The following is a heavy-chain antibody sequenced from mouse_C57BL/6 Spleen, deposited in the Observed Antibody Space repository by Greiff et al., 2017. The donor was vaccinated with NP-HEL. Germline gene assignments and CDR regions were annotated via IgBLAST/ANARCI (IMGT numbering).Heavy chain of an antibody. CDR2: IYPGDGDT. Sequence: VHLVESGAELVKPGASVKISCKASGYAFSSYWMNWVKQRPGKGLEWIGQIYPGDGDTNYNGKFKGKATLTADKSSSTAYMQLSSLTSEDSAVYFCARLPGTEYFDVWGTGTTVTVSS. J-gene: IGHJ1*03. V-gene: IGHV1-80*01. CDR1: GYAFSSYW. D-gene: IGHD4-1*01. CDR3: ARLPGTEYFDV.